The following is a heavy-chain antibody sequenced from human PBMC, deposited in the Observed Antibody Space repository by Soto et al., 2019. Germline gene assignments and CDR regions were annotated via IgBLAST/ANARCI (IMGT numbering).Heavy chain of an antibody. CDR3: ARDGEFRYSYGTYYFDY. V-gene: IGHV3-30-3*01. CDR2: ISYDGSNK. J-gene: IGHJ4*02. CDR1: GFTFSSYA. D-gene: IGHD5-18*01. Sequence: QVQLVESGGGVVQPGRSLRLSCAASGFTFSSYAMHWVRQAPGKGLEWVAVISYDGSNKYYADSVKGRFTISRDNSKNTLYLQMISLRAEDTAVYYCARDGEFRYSYGTYYFDYWGQGTLVTVSS.